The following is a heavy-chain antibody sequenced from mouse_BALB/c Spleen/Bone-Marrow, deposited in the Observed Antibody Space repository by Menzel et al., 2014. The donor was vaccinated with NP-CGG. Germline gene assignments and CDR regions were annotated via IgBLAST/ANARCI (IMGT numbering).Heavy chain of an antibody. D-gene: IGHD1-1*01. CDR1: GYVFTDYW. J-gene: IGHJ3*01. CDR3: ARFATGSFAY. V-gene: IGHV1-80*01. Sequence: QVQLKQSGAELVRPGSSVKISCKASGYVFTDYWMNWLRQRPGQGLEWIGQIFPVNADTNYKANFKDKVTLTADKSSTTAYMQLNSLTSEDSAVYFCARFATGSFAYWGRGLWSLSLQ. CDR2: IFPVNADT.